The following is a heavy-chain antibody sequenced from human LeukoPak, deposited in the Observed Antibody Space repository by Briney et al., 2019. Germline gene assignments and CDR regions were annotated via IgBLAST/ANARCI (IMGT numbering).Heavy chain of an antibody. CDR2: INPNSGGT. CDR3: ATEVTD. V-gene: IGHV1-2*02. Sequence: ASVNVSCKASGYTFSGYYMHWVRQAPGQGLEWMGWINPNSGGTKYAQKFQGRVTMTRDTSISTAYMELSRLRSDDTAVYYCATEVTDWGQGTLVTVSS. D-gene: IGHD5-18*01. J-gene: IGHJ4*02. CDR1: GYTFSGYY.